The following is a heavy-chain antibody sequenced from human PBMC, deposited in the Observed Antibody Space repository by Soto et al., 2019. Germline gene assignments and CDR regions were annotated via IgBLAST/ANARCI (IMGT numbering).Heavy chain of an antibody. CDR2: ISYDGSNK. J-gene: IGHJ4*02. Sequence: GGSLRLSCAASGFTFSSYAMHWVRQAPGKGLEWVAVISYDGSNKYYADSVKGRFTISRDNSKNTLYLQMNSLRAEDTAVYYCARDRYSNYDFDYWGQGTLVTVSS. V-gene: IGHV3-30*04. D-gene: IGHD4-4*01. CDR1: GFTFSSYA. CDR3: ARDRYSNYDFDY.